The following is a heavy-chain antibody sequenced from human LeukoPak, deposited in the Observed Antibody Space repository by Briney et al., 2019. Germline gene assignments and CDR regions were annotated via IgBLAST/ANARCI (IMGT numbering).Heavy chain of an antibody. CDR2: IYHSGST. V-gene: IGHV4-38-2*02. J-gene: IGHJ4*02. CDR3: ASQGAVTALFDY. CDR1: GYPISSGYY. D-gene: IGHD2-21*02. Sequence: PSETLSLTCTVSGYPISSGYYWGWIRQPPGKGLEWIGSIYHSGSTNYNPSLKSRVTISVDTSKNQFSLKLSSVTAADTAVYYCASQGAVTALFDYWGQGTLVTVSS.